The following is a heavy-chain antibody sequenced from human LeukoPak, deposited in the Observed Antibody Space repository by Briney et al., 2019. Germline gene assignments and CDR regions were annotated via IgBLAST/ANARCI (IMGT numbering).Heavy chain of an antibody. CDR1: GFTFSSYA. CDR2: ISYDGSNK. CDR3: ARVYMITFGGVIVNPGYFDY. V-gene: IGHV3-30-3*01. D-gene: IGHD3-16*02. Sequence: GGSLRLSCAASGFTFSSYAMHWVRQAPGKGLEWVAVISYDGSNKYYADSVKGRFTISRDNSKNTLYLQMNSLRAEDTAVYYCARVYMITFGGVIVNPGYFDYWGQGTLVTVSS. J-gene: IGHJ4*02.